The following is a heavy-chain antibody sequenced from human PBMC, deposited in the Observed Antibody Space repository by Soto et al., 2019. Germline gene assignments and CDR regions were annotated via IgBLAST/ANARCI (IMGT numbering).Heavy chain of an antibody. CDR3: ALENSSSSLDY. V-gene: IGHV4-31*02. CDR2: IYYSGST. J-gene: IGHJ4*02. D-gene: IGHD6-6*01. Sequence: SETLSRTCTVSGGSISSGVYYWIWIRQHPGKGLEWIGYIYYSGSTYYNPSLKSRVTISVDTSKNQFSLKLSSVTAADTAVYYCALENSSSSLDYWGQGTLVTVSS. CDR1: GGSISSGVYY.